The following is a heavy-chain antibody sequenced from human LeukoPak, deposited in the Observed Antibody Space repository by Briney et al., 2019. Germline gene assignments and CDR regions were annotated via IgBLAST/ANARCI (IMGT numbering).Heavy chain of an antibody. CDR2: ISAFNGNT. J-gene: IGHJ4*02. CDR3: ARSPPSTGYDRFDT. V-gene: IGHV1-18*01. Sequence: ASVKVSCKASGYMFNIYGISWVRQATGQGLEWMGWISAFNGNTNYARNFQDRVTMTTDTSTSTAYMELTSLSSDDTAVYYCARSPPSTGYDRFDTWGQGTLVTVSS. CDR1: GYMFNIYG. D-gene: IGHD5-12*01.